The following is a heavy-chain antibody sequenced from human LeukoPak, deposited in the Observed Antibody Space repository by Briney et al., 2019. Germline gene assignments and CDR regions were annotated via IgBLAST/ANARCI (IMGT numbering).Heavy chain of an antibody. J-gene: IGHJ6*02. D-gene: IGHD3-10*01. CDR3: ARSYYYGSGSYYRAPQDYYGMDV. V-gene: IGHV4-59*01. Sequence: SETLSLTCTVSGGSISSYYWSWIRQPPRKGLEWIGYIYYSGSTNYNPSLKSRVTISVDTSKNQFSLKLSSVTAADTAVYYCARSYYYGSGSYYRAPQDYYGMDVWGQGTTVTVSS. CDR2: IYYSGST. CDR1: GGSISSYY.